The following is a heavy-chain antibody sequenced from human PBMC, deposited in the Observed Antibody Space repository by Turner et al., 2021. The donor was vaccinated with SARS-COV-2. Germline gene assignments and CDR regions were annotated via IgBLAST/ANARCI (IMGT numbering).Heavy chain of an antibody. V-gene: IGHV3-23*01. CDR2: ISGSGSNT. J-gene: IGHJ4*02. D-gene: IGHD3-10*01. CDR1: GFTFSSYA. CDR3: ANLWFGELSTDY. Sequence: EVQLLDSGGGLVQPRGSLRLACAASGFTFSSYAMSWVRQAPGKGLEWVSAISGSGSNTYYADSVKGRFTISRDNSKNTLYLQMTSLRAEDTAVYYCANLWFGELSTDYWGQGTLVTVSS.